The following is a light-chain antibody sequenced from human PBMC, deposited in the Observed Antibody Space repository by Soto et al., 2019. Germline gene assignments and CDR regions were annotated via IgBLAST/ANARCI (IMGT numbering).Light chain of an antibody. Sequence: EIVMTQSPATLPVSPGERATLSCRASQSVGSNLAWYQQQPGQAPRLLIYGASTRATGIPARFSGSGSGTEFTLTISSLQSEDFAVYYCQQYNNWPGTFGGGTKVDIK. CDR2: GAS. J-gene: IGKJ4*01. V-gene: IGKV3-15*01. CDR1: QSVGSN. CDR3: QQYNNWPGT.